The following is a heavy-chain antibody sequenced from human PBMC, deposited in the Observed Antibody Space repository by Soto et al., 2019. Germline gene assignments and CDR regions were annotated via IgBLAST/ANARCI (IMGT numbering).Heavy chain of an antibody. Sequence: QVQLVQSGAEVKKPGSSVKVSCKASGGTFSSYAISWVRQAPGQGLEWMGGIIPIFGTANYAQKFQGRVTITADESTSTAYRELSSLRSEDTAVYYCARWGGLAYCRGDGSYPGPGNYYYYGMDVWGQGTTVTVSS. CDR3: ARWGGLAYCRGDGSYPGPGNYYYYGMDV. CDR1: GGTFSSYA. V-gene: IGHV1-69*01. J-gene: IGHJ6*02. CDR2: IIPIFGTA. D-gene: IGHD2-21*01.